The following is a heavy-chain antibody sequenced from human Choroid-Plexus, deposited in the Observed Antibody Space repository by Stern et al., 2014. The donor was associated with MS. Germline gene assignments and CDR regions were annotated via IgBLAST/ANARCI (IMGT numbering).Heavy chain of an antibody. CDR1: GFPPRSSA. Sequence: VQLVESGGGVVQPGRPLRLSCVASGFPPRSSAMHWVRQAPGKGLEWVAGVSYDGSNKYYADSVKGRFTISRDNSQNTLYMQMSSLRPEDTAVYYCAKDRQYLTYFFDHWGQGSLVTVSS. CDR3: AKDRQYLTYFFDH. V-gene: IGHV3-30*18. D-gene: IGHD2/OR15-2a*01. J-gene: IGHJ5*02. CDR2: VSYDGSNK.